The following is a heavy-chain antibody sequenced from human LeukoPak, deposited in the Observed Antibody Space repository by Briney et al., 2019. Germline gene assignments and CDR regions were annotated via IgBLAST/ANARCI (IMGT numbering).Heavy chain of an antibody. D-gene: IGHD2-2*01. V-gene: IGHV3-74*01. CDR1: GFTFSSYW. CDR2: INGDGRNI. CDR3: AKYSYQLLHAFDI. J-gene: IGHJ3*02. Sequence: GGSLRLSCVASGFTFSSYWMHWVRQDPRKGLVWVSRINGDGRNINYADSVRGRFTISRDNAKNTLYLQMNSLRAEDTAVYYCAKYSYQLLHAFDIWGQGTMVTVSS.